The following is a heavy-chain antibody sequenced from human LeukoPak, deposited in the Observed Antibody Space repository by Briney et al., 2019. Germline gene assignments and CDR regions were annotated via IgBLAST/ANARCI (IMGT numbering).Heavy chain of an antibody. Sequence: GDSLRLSCVASGFSFETYAMSWVRQAPGKGLDWVAVLSGSGGSTYYTDSVRGRFTISRDNSKSTVYLQMNSLRVEDTAVYYCAKISDPRMVRFFLDYWGRGALVTVSS. D-gene: IGHD5-18*01. CDR1: GFSFETYA. J-gene: IGHJ4*02. CDR2: LSGSGGST. CDR3: AKISDPRMVRFFLDY. V-gene: IGHV3-23*01.